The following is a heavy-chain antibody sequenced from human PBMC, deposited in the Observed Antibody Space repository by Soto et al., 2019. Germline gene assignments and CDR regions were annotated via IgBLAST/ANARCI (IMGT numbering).Heavy chain of an antibody. CDR2: ISGSGGST. Sequence: PGGSLRLSCAASGFTFSNYAVTWVRQAPGKGLEWVSTISGSGGSTYYADSVKGRFTISRDNPKNTLYLQMNSLRAEDTAVYYCAKAEYDILTGTIGYWGQGTLVTVSS. V-gene: IGHV3-23*01. CDR3: AKAEYDILTGTIGY. CDR1: GFTFSNYA. D-gene: IGHD3-9*01. J-gene: IGHJ4*02.